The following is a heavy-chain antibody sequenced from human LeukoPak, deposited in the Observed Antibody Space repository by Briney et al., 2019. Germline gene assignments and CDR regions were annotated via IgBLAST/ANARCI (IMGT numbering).Heavy chain of an antibody. Sequence: SETLSLTCTVSGGSISSYYWSWIRQPPGKGLEWIGYIYYSGSTYYNPSLKSRVTISVDTSKNQFSLKLSSVTAADTAVYYCARDAPSYYYGMDVWGQGTTVTVSS. CDR1: GGSISSYY. CDR2: IYYSGST. V-gene: IGHV4-30-4*08. CDR3: ARDAPSYYYGMDV. J-gene: IGHJ6*02.